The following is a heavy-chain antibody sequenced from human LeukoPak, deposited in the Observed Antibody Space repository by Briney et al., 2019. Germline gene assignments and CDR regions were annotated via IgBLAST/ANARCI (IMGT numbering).Heavy chain of an antibody. CDR2: INPNSGGT. V-gene: IGHV1-2*02. CDR3: ARASSPYSSSWYYVDY. J-gene: IGHJ4*02. Sequence: ASVKVSCKASGYTFTGYYMHWVRQAPGQGLEWMGWINPNSGGTNYAQKFQGRVTMTRDTSISTAYMELSRLRSDDTAVYYCARASSPYSSSWYYVDYWGQGTLVTVSS. D-gene: IGHD6-13*01. CDR1: GYTFTGYY.